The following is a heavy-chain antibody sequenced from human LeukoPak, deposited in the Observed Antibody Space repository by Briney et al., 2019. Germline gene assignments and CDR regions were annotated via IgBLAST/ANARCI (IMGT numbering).Heavy chain of an antibody. CDR1: GFTFSTYS. J-gene: IGHJ6*03. Sequence: PGGSLRLSCSASGFTFSTYSMNWVRQAPGKGLEWVSSISSSSRYIYYADSVKGRFTISRDNAKNSLYLQMNSLRAEDTALYYCARLSAYYYGSYFYYYMDVWGKGTTVTVSS. CDR2: ISSSSRYI. V-gene: IGHV3-21*01. D-gene: IGHD3-10*01. CDR3: ARLSAYYYGSYFYYYMDV.